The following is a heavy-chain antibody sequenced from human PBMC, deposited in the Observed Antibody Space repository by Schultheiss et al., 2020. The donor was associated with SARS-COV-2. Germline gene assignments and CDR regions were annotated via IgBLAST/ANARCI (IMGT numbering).Heavy chain of an antibody. D-gene: IGHD2-2*02. CDR1: GFTFSNYA. V-gene: IGHV3-23*01. CDR3: AKDRENVIVPSAIEDY. Sequence: GGSLRLSCVDSGFTFSNYALTWVRQAPGKGLEWVSAISGSGNSTYYADSVKGRFTISRDNSKNTLYLQMNSLRAEDTAVYYCAKDRENVIVPSAIEDYWGQGTLVTVSS. CDR2: ISGSGNST. J-gene: IGHJ4*02.